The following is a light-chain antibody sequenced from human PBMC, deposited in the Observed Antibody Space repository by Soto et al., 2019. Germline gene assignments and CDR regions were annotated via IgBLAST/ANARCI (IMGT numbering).Light chain of an antibody. CDR3: SSYTSSSTLL. CDR2: EVS. V-gene: IGLV2-14*01. J-gene: IGLJ1*01. CDR1: RSDVGGYNY. Sequence: QYMLAQPASVSWSPGQSITISCTVTRSDVGGYNYVSWYQQHPGKAPKLMIYEVSNRPSGVSNRFSGSKSGNTASLTISGLQAEDEADYYCSSYTSSSTLLFGTGTKVTVL.